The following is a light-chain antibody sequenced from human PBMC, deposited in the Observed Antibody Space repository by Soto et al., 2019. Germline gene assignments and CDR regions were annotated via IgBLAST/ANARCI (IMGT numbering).Light chain of an antibody. CDR2: GAS. CDR3: QQYGSSPT. Sequence: EIVLSQSPGTLSLSPGERATLSCRASQSVISNYLAWYQQKPGQAPRLLIYGASSRATGIPDRFSGGGSGTDFTLTISRLEPEDFAVYYCQQYGSSPTFGQGTRLEIK. CDR1: QSVISNY. J-gene: IGKJ5*01. V-gene: IGKV3-20*01.